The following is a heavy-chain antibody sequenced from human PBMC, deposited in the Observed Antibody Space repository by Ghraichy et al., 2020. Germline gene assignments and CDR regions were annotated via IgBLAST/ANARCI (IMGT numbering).Heavy chain of an antibody. CDR3: ARDQAAAGWYYYYYGMDV. J-gene: IGHJ6*02. V-gene: IGHV3-48*02. D-gene: IGHD6-13*01. CDR1: GFTFSSYS. CDR2: ISSSSSTI. Sequence: GGSLRLSCAASGFTFSSYSMNWVRQAPGKGLEWVSYISSSSSTIYYADSVKGRFTISRDNAKNSLYLQMNSLRDEDTAVYYCARDQAAAGWYYYYYGMDVWGQGTTVTVSS.